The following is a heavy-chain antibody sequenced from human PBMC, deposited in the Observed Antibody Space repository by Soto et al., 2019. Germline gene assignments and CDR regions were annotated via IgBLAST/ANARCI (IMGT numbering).Heavy chain of an antibody. CDR2: INHSGST. Sequence: TSETLSLTCAVYGGSFSGYYWSWIRQPPGKGLEWIGEINHSGSTNYNPSLKSRVTISVDTSKNQFSLKLSSVTAADTAVYYCAGRSGYYYYYYMDVWGKGTTVTVSS. D-gene: IGHD3-3*01. J-gene: IGHJ6*03. CDR1: GGSFSGYY. CDR3: AGRSGYYYYYYMDV. V-gene: IGHV4-34*01.